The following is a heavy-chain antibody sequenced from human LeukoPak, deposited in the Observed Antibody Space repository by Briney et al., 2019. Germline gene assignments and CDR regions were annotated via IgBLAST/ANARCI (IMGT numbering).Heavy chain of an antibody. V-gene: IGHV1-8*01. D-gene: IGHD3-22*01. Sequence: ASVKVSCKASGYTFTSYDINWVRQATGQGLEWMGWMNPNSGNTGYAQKFQGRVTITADESTSTAYMELSSLRSEDTAVYYCARASTLRDYDSSGYYRLGYYYYYMDVWGKGTTVTVSS. J-gene: IGHJ6*03. CDR3: ARASTLRDYDSSGYYRLGYYYYYMDV. CDR1: GYTFTSYD. CDR2: MNPNSGNT.